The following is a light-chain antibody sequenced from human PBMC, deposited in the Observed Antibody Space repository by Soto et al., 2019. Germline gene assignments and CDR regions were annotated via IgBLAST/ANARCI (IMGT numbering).Light chain of an antibody. V-gene: IGKV3-11*01. CDR1: QSVSSY. CDR3: QQCNNWPRT. J-gene: IGKJ1*01. Sequence: LTQAPATLKLSPGERATLSCRASQSVSSYLAWYQQKPGQAPRLLIFDASNRATGIPARFSGSGSGTDFTLTISSLQSEDFAFYYCQQCNNWPRTFGQG. CDR2: DAS.